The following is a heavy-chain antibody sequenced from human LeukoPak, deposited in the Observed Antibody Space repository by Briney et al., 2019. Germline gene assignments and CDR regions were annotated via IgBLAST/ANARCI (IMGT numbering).Heavy chain of an antibody. J-gene: IGHJ6*02. CDR3: ARERLDYYYGMDV. CDR2: INHSGST. CDR1: GGSFSGYY. Sequence: SETLSLTCAVYGGSFSGYYWSWIRQPPGKGLEWIGEINHSGSTNYNPSLKSRVTISVGTSKNQFSLKLSSVTAADTAVYYCARERLDYYYGMDVWGQGTTVTVSS. V-gene: IGHV4-34*01. D-gene: IGHD5-24*01.